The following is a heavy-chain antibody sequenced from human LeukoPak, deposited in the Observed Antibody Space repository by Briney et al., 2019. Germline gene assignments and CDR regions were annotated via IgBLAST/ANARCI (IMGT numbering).Heavy chain of an antibody. D-gene: IGHD6-13*01. CDR2: INPNSGGT. CDR3: ARLQRIAAAHLGNWFYP. V-gene: IGHV1-2*02. CDR1: GYTFIDYY. Sequence: ASVKVSCTASGYTFIDYYMHWVRQAPGQGLEWMGWINPNSGGTNYAQKFQGRVTMTRDTSTSTAYMDLSSLRSDDTAVYYCARLQRIAAAHLGNWFYPWGQGTRVTVSS. J-gene: IGHJ5*02.